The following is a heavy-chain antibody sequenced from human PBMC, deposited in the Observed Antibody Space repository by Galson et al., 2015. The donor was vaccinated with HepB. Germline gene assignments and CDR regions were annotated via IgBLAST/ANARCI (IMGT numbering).Heavy chain of an antibody. D-gene: IGHD3-22*01. V-gene: IGHV3-23*01. CDR2: ISGSGGST. J-gene: IGHJ6*02. CDR3: ASQEYYYNSSGLGVYYYGMDV. Sequence: SLRLSCAASGFTFSSYAMSWVRQAPGKGLEWVSAISGSGGSTYYADSVKGRFTISRDNSKNTLYLQMNSLRAEDTAVYYCASQEYYYNSSGLGVYYYGMDVWGQGTTVTVSS. CDR1: GFTFSSYA.